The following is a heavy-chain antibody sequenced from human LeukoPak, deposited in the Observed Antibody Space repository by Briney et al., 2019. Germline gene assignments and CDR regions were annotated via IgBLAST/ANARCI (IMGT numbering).Heavy chain of an antibody. Sequence: GGSLRLSCAASGFTFDDYGMSWVRQAPGRGLEWVSGINWNDGSIGYADSVKGRFTISRDNAKNSLYLQMNSLRAEDTALYHCARWLQLRGYYYYMDVWGKGTTVTVSS. CDR3: ARWLQLRGYYYYMDV. V-gene: IGHV3-20*01. J-gene: IGHJ6*03. CDR2: INWNDGSI. D-gene: IGHD5-24*01. CDR1: GFTFDDYG.